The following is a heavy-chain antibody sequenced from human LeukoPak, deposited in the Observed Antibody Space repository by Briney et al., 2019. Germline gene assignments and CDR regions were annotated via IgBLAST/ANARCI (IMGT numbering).Heavy chain of an antibody. D-gene: IGHD3-16*01. CDR2: IRYDGSNK. CDR1: GFTFSSYG. J-gene: IGHJ6*03. V-gene: IGHV3-30*02. CDR3: AKGLKTGVGPYMGYHYYMDV. Sequence: PGGSLRLSCAASGFTFSSYGMHWVRQAPGKGLEWVAFIRYDGSNKYYADSVKGRFTISRDNSYNTVSLQMNGLRDEDTGVYYCAKGLKTGVGPYMGYHYYMDVWGKGATVTVSS.